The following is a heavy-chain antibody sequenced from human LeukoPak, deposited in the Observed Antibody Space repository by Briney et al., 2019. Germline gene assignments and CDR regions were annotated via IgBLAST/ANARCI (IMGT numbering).Heavy chain of an antibody. D-gene: IGHD1-26*01. J-gene: IGHJ6*02. CDR3: ARDRLGGSYYFYYYGMDV. Sequence: PGGSLRLSCAASGFTFSKYAIHWVRQAPGKGLEWVAVTSYDGSNKYYADSVKGRFTITRDNSKNTLYLQMNSLRAEDTAVYYCARDRLGGSYYFYYYGMDVWGQGTTVTVSS. CDR1: GFTFSKYA. V-gene: IGHV3-30*04. CDR2: TSYDGSNK.